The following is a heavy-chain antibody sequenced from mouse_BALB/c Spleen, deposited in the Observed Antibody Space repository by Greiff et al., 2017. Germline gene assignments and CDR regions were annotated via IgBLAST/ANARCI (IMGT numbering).Heavy chain of an antibody. Sequence: VKLQESGPGLVAPSQSLSITCTVSGFSLTSYGVHWVRQPPGKGLEWLGVIWAGGSTNYNSALMSRLSISKDNSKSQVFLKMNSLQTDDTAMYYYARAYYGNLYAMDYWGQGTSVTVSS. V-gene: IGHV2-9*02. CDR3: ARAYYGNLYAMDY. CDR1: GFSLTSYG. J-gene: IGHJ4*01. CDR2: IWAGGST. D-gene: IGHD2-10*01.